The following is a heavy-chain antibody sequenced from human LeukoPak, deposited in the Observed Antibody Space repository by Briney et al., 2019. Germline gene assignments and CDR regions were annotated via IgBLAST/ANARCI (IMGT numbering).Heavy chain of an antibody. J-gene: IGHJ5*02. CDR3: AREQNYYDSSGYRNWFDP. D-gene: IGHD3-22*01. CDR2: ISSSSSYI. V-gene: IGHV3-21*01. Sequence: SGGSLRLSCAASGFTFSSYSMNWVRQAPGKGLEWVSSISSSSSYIYYADSVKGRFTISRDNAKNSLYLQMNSLRAEDTAVYYCAREQNYYDSSGYRNWFDPWGQGTLVTVSP. CDR1: GFTFSSYS.